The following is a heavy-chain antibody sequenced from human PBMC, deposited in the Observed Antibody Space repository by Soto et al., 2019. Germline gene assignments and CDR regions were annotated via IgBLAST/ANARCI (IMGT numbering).Heavy chain of an antibody. V-gene: IGHV3-7*04. CDR1: GFTFSSYW. Sequence: PGGSLRLSCAASGFTFSSYWMSWVRQAPGKGLEWVANIKQDGSEKYYVDSVKDRFTISRDNAKNSLYLQMNSLRAEDTAVYYCARDGSGWYSAYYYGMDVWGQGTTVTVSS. CDR2: IKQDGSEK. D-gene: IGHD6-19*01. CDR3: ARDGSGWYSAYYYGMDV. J-gene: IGHJ6*02.